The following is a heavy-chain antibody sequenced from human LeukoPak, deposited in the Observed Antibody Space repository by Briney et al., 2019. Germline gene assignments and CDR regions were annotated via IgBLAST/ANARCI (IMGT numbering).Heavy chain of an antibody. CDR1: GFTFSSYG. Sequence: GGSLRLSCAASGFTFSSYGMHWVRQAPGKGLGWVAFIRYDGSNKYYADSVKGRFTISRDNSKNTLYLQMNSLRAEDTAVYYCAKDGERDCSSTSCYHDYWGQGTLVTVSS. V-gene: IGHV3-30*02. J-gene: IGHJ4*02. D-gene: IGHD2-2*01. CDR2: IRYDGSNK. CDR3: AKDGERDCSSTSCYHDY.